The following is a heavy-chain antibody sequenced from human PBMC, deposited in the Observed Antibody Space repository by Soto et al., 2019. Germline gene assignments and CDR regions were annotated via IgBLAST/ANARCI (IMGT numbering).Heavy chain of an antibody. CDR1: GFIFSTFG. CDR3: AKEVNLHYDFWSGYHHYACDI. CDR2: ISHDGSNK. D-gene: IGHD3-3*01. Sequence: QVQLVASGGGVVQPGRSLRLSCAASGFIFSTFGIHWVRQAPGKGLEWVAVISHDGSNKHYVDSVKGRLTISRDNAKNKVFLQMNSLRAEDTAVYYCAKEVNLHYDFWSGYHHYACDICGQGTMVTVSS. J-gene: IGHJ3*02. V-gene: IGHV3-30*18.